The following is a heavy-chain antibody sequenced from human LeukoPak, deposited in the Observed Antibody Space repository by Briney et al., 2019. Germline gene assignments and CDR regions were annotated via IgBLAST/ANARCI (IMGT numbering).Heavy chain of an antibody. CDR3: ARGVEPLAANTLAY. Sequence: GGSLRLSCAASGFSVITNDMTWVRQAPGKGLEWVSVLYSDGNTKYADSVQGRFTISRDNSKNTLYLEMNSLSPDDTAVYYCARGVEPLAANTLAYWGQGTLVTVSS. J-gene: IGHJ4*02. CDR2: LYSDGNT. CDR1: GFSVITND. D-gene: IGHD1-14*01. V-gene: IGHV3-53*01.